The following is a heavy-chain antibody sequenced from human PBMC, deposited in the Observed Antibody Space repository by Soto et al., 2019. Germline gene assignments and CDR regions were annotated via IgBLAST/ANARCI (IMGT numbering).Heavy chain of an antibody. V-gene: IGHV4-39*07. CDR3: AREGLITGTTYYYYGMDV. Sequence: TSETLSLTCTVSGGSISSSSYYWGWIRQPPGKGLEWIGSIYYSGSTYYNPSLKSRVTISVDTSKNQFSLKLSSVTAADTAVYNCAREGLITGTTYYYYGMDVWGQGTTVTVSS. CDR2: IYYSGST. J-gene: IGHJ6*02. CDR1: GGSISSSSYY. D-gene: IGHD1-7*01.